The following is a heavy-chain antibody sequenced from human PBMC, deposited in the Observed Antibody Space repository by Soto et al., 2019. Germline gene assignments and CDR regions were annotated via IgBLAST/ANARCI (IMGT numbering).Heavy chain of an antibody. V-gene: IGHV1-69*02. CDR2: IMPILDIT. CDR3: AKSPNPGSATSSSDGMDV. J-gene: IGHJ6*02. Sequence: QVQLVQSGAEVKKPGSPVKVSCKASGGTFSSYIITWVRQAPGHGLEWLGRIMPILDITYYAQRFEGRVTITADKSTHTAYMELSGLRSADSAVYFCAKSPNPGSATSSSDGMDVWGQGTTVTVSS. D-gene: IGHD7-27*01. CDR1: GGTFSSYI.